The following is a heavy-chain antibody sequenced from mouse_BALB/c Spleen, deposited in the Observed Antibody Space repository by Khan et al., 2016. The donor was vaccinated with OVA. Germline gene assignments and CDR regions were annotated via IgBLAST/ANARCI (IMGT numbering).Heavy chain of an antibody. CDR2: INSNGGTS. J-gene: IGHJ1*01. D-gene: IGHD2-14*01. Sequence: EVQLVESGGGLVQPGGSLKLSCAASGFTFSGYGMSWVRQTPDKRLELVATINSNGGTSYYPDSVKGRFTISRDNAENTLHLQMSSLKSEDTAMYYCARVYYRYDEGYWSFDVWAQGPRSPSPQ. V-gene: IGHV5-6-3*01. CDR3: ARVYYRYDEGYWSFDV. CDR1: GFTFSGYG.